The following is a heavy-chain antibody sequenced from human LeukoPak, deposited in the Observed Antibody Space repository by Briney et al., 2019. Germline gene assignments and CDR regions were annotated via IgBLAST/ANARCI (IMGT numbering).Heavy chain of an antibody. Sequence: GGSLRLSCAASGFTFSTTGMNWVRQAPGKGLEWVSYIPGGSGTIHYADSVRGRFTISRGNAKNSLYLQMNNLRVEDTAIYYCAREGPDYWGQGTLVTVSS. CDR3: AREGPDY. CDR1: GFTFSTTG. CDR2: IPGGSGTI. V-gene: IGHV3-48*01. J-gene: IGHJ4*02.